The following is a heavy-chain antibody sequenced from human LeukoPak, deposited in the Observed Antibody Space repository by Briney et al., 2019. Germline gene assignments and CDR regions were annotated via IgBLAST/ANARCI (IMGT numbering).Heavy chain of an antibody. CDR1: GYSISSGYY. CDR2: IYHSGST. V-gene: IGHV4-38-2*02. CDR3: ARGVVSSSIDY. Sequence: PSETLSFTCTVSGYSISSGYYWGWIRQPPGKGLEWIGSIYHSGSTYYNPSLKSRVTISVDTSKNQFSLKLSSVTAADTAVYYCARGVVSSSIDYWGQGTLVTVSS. D-gene: IGHD6-13*01. J-gene: IGHJ4*02.